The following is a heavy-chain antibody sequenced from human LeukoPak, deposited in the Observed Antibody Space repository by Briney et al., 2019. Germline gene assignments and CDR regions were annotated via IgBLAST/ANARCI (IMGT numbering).Heavy chain of an antibody. Sequence: KPSETQSLTCSVSGGSISRHFWNWIRQPPGKGLEWIGYIHHSGDTNYNPSLKTRVTMSIDTSKNHFSLSLSSVTAADTAVYYCARAPGVEVPAAPDSWGQGTLVIVSS. CDR3: ARAPGVEVPAAPDS. D-gene: IGHD2-2*01. CDR1: GGSISRHF. J-gene: IGHJ4*02. V-gene: IGHV4-59*11. CDR2: IHHSGDT.